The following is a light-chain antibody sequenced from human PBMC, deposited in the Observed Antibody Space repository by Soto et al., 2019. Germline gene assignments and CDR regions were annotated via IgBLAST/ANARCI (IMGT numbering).Light chain of an antibody. CDR1: QSISSNY. J-gene: IGKJ1*01. Sequence: ETVLTQSPGTLSLSPGERATLSCRASQSISSNYLAWYRQTPGQAPRLLIYGASNRATGIADRFSGSGAGTDFILISSRLEPEDVAHYYCQQYSSSPWTFGQGTQVEIK. V-gene: IGKV3-20*01. CDR2: GAS. CDR3: QQYSSSPWT.